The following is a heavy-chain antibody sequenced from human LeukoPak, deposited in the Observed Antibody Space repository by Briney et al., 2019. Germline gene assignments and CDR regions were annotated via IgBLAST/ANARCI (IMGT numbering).Heavy chain of an antibody. CDR2: ISGSGGST. Sequence: GGSLRLSCAASGFTFSSYAMSWVRQAPGKGLEWVSAISGSGGSTYYADSVKGRFTISRDNAKNSLYLQMNSLRAEDTAVYYCASGYDFWSGYYLGGLVYWGQGTLVTVSS. CDR1: GFTFSSYA. CDR3: ASGYDFWSGYYLGGLVY. J-gene: IGHJ4*02. V-gene: IGHV3-23*01. D-gene: IGHD3-3*01.